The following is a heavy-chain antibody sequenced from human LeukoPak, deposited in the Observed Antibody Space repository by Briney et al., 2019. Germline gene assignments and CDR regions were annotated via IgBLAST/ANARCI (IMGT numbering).Heavy chain of an antibody. CDR3: ARLGYSKPLDY. D-gene: IGHD4-11*01. CDR1: GGSISGYY. J-gene: IGHJ4*02. CDR2: IYYSGAT. V-gene: IGHV4-59*08. Sequence: SETLSLTCTVSGGSISGYYWSWIRQPPGKGLEWIGFIYYSGATNYNPSLKSRVTTSADTSKNQFSLKLSSVTAADTAVYYCARLGYSKPLDYWGQGTLVTVSS.